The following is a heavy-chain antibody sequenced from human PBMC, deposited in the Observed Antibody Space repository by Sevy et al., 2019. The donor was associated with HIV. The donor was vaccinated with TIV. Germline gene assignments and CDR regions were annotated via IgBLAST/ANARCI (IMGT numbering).Heavy chain of an antibody. CDR1: GGTFSSYA. V-gene: IGHV1-69*13. D-gene: IGHD1-20*01. J-gene: IGHJ4*02. CDR3: ARDRYSSGGLDY. Sequence: ASVKVSCKASGGTFSSYAISWVRQAPGQGLEWMGGIIPIFGTANYAQKFQGRVTITADESTSTAYMELSSLRSEDPVVYYCARDRYSSGGLDYWGQGTLVTVSS. CDR2: IIPIFGTA.